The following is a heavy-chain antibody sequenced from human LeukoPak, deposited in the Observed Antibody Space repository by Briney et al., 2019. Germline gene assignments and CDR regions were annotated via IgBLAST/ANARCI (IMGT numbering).Heavy chain of an antibody. Sequence: HPGGSLRLSCAASGFTLSSYAMSWVRQGPGKGLEWVSAISVSGNTYHADSVKGRFTISRDGSKNTLYLQMNSLRAGDAAVYYCAKAPVTTCSGAYCYPFDYWSQGTLVTVSS. J-gene: IGHJ4*02. D-gene: IGHD2-15*01. CDR1: GFTLSSYA. CDR2: ISVSGNT. CDR3: AKAPVTTCSGAYCYPFDY. V-gene: IGHV3-23*01.